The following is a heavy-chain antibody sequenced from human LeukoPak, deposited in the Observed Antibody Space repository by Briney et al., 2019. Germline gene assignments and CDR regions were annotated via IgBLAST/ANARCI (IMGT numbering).Heavy chain of an antibody. D-gene: IGHD6-19*01. CDR3: VRDPAIAVAGKGYFQH. V-gene: IGHV1-18*01. CDR1: GYTFASYG. J-gene: IGHJ1*01. CDR2: LSAYNGNT. Sequence: ASVKVSCKASGYTFASYGISWVRQAPGQGREWMGWLSAYNGNTDYAQKLQGRVTMTTDTSTSTAYMDLRSLRSDDTAVYYCVRDPAIAVAGKGYFQHWGQGTLVTVSS.